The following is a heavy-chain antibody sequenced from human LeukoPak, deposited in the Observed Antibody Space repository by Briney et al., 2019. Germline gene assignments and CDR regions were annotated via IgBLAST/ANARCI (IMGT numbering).Heavy chain of an antibody. CDR2: IYPGDSDT. V-gene: IGHV5-51*01. J-gene: IGHJ3*02. D-gene: IGHD2-2*01. Sequence: GESLKISCKGSGFSFTSYWIGWVRQMPGKGLEWMGIIYPGDSDTRYSPSFQGQVTTSADKSITPAYLQWSSLKASDTAMYYCAAGTYSSTSYAFDIWGQGTMVAVSS. CDR1: GFSFTSYW. CDR3: AAGTYSSTSYAFDI.